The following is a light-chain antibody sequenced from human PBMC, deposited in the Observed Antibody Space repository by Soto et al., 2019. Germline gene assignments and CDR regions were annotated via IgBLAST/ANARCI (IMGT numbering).Light chain of an antibody. V-gene: IGKV1-5*01. CDR2: DAS. CDR3: QQYNSYRYT. J-gene: IGKJ2*01. CDR1: QSINNW. Sequence: DFQMTQSPPTLSASVGDSVTITCRASQSINNWLAWYQQKPGKAPKVLIYDASNLESGVPSWFSGSGSGTEFTLTISSLQPDDFATYYCQQYNSYRYTFGQGTKLEIK.